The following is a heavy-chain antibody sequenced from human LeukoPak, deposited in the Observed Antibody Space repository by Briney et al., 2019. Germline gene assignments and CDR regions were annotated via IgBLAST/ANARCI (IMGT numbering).Heavy chain of an antibody. CDR3: ARGAPPGGLRALWY. V-gene: IGHV3-74*01. Sequence: GGSLRLSCAASGFTFSSYLMHWVRQAPGKGLVWVSRINSDGSSTSYADSVKGRFTISRDNAKNTLYLQMNSLRAEDTAVYYCARGAPPGGLRALWYWGQGTLVTVSS. CDR1: GFTFSSYL. J-gene: IGHJ4*02. CDR2: INSDGSST. D-gene: IGHD5-12*01.